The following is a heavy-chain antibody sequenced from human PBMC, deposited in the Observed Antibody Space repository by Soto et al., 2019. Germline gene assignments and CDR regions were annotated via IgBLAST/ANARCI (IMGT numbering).Heavy chain of an antibody. CDR3: ARGRNTAMGTYYYYSIDV. CDR2: INHSGST. CDR1: GGSFSGYY. J-gene: IGHJ6*02. V-gene: IGHV4-34*01. D-gene: IGHD5-18*01. Sequence: PSETLSLTCPVYGGSFSGYYWSWIRQPPGKGLEWIGEINHSGSTNYNPSLKSRVTISVDTSKNQFSLKLSPVTAADTAVYYCARGRNTAMGTYYYYSIDVWGQGTTVTVSS.